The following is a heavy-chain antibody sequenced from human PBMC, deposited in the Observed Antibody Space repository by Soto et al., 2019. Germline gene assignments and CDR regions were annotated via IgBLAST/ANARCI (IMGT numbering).Heavy chain of an antibody. CDR3: ARETTVTTFGWFDP. J-gene: IGHJ5*02. D-gene: IGHD4-17*01. CDR2: IYYSGST. V-gene: IGHV4-59*01. CDR1: GGSISSYY. Sequence: SETLSLTCTVSGGSISSYYWSWIRPPPGKGLEWIGYIYYSGSTNYNPSLKSRVTISVDTSKNQFSLKLSSVTAADTAVYYCARETTVTTFGWFDPWGQGTLVTVSS.